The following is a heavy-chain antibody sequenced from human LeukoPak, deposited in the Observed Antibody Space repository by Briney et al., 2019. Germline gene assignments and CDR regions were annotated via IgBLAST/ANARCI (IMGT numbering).Heavy chain of an antibody. CDR1: DGSISSYY. J-gene: IGHJ4*02. D-gene: IGHD6-19*01. Sequence: SETLXLTCTVSDGSISSYYWSWIRQPPGKGLEWIGYIYYSGSTNYNPSLKSRVTISVDTSKNQFSLKLNSVTAADTAVYYCASMYSSGWYYFDNWGQGTLVTVST. CDR2: IYYSGST. V-gene: IGHV4-59*01. CDR3: ASMYSSGWYYFDN.